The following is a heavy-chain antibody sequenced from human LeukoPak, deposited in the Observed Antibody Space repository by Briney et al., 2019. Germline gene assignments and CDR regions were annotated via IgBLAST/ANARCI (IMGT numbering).Heavy chain of an antibody. CDR3: ARDRWFGELLYPLDY. CDR1: GFTFSYYS. Sequence: GGSLRLSCAASGFTFSYYSMNGVRQAPGKGLEWVSSISSSSNYIYYADSVKGRFTISRDNAKNSLYLQMNSLRAEDTAVFYCARDRWFGELLYPLDYWGQGTLVTVSS. J-gene: IGHJ4*02. CDR2: ISSSSNYI. D-gene: IGHD3-10*01. V-gene: IGHV3-21*01.